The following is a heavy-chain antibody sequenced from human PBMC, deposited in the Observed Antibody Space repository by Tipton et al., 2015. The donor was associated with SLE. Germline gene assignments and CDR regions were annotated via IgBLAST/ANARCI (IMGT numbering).Heavy chain of an antibody. D-gene: IGHD2-21*01. CDR2: VYKTGAT. CDR3: ARTLRGDGIGVGIDHYYMDF. V-gene: IGHV4-61*05. J-gene: IGHJ6*03. CDR1: GGSISNTKYY. Sequence: LRLSCTVSGGSISNTKYYWGWVRQPPGKGLEWIGYVYKTGATNYNPSLNSRVTISVDTSKNRFSLQLNSVTAADTAVYYCARTLRGDGIGVGIDHYYMDFLGQRDHGHRLL.